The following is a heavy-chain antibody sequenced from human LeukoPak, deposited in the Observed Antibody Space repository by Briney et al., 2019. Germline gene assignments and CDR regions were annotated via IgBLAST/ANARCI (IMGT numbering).Heavy chain of an antibody. CDR3: AKDMVRGVIIVGAFDI. CDR1: GFTFDDYA. J-gene: IGHJ3*02. CDR2: ISWNSGSI. D-gene: IGHD3-10*01. V-gene: IGHV3-9*01. Sequence: PGRSLRLSCAASGFTFDDYAMHWVRQAPGKGLEWVSGISWNSGSIGYADSVKGRFTISRDNAKNSLYLQMNSLRAEDTALYYCAKDMVRGVIIVGAFDIWGQGTMVTVSS.